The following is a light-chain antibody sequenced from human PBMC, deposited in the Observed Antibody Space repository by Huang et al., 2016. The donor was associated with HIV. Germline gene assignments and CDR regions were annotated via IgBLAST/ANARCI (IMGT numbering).Light chain of an antibody. CDR2: DDD. CDR3: QQYSTSSYT. J-gene: IGKJ2*01. Sequence: IVLTQSPATLSLSPGERATLTCGASQSVRNNSLAWYQQQPGLAPRLLIYDDDVRATGIPDRFSGSGSGTDFTLAISRLEPEDFAMYYCQQYSTSSYTFGQGTKVDI. CDR1: QSVRNNS. V-gene: IGKV3D-20*01.